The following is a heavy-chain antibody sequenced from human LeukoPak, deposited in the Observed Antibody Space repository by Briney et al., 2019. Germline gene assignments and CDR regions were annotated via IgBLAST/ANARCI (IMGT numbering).Heavy chain of an antibody. CDR3: VRDLMT. J-gene: IGHJ4*02. V-gene: IGHV4-34*01. CDR1: GGSFSAKY. Sequence: SETLSLTCAVYGGSFSAKYWTWIRQPPHKGLEWIGEITHSGSTYYNPSLKSRVTISVDTSRNQFSLKLNSVTAADTAVYYCVRDLMTWGQGTLVTVSS. CDR2: ITHSGST.